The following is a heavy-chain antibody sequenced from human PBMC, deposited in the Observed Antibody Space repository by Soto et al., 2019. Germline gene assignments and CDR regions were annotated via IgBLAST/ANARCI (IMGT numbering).Heavy chain of an antibody. CDR3: ARVLGYNSSWWRHTAFDI. Sequence: ASVKVSCKTSGYTFTNYGISWVRQAPGQGLEWMGWISAHTGNTNYAQKFQCRVTMTTDTSTSTAYMELRSLRSDDTAVYYCARVLGYNSSWWRHTAFDIWGQGTMVTVSS. CDR2: ISAHTGNT. CDR1: GYTFTNYG. D-gene: IGHD6-13*01. V-gene: IGHV1-18*01. J-gene: IGHJ3*02.